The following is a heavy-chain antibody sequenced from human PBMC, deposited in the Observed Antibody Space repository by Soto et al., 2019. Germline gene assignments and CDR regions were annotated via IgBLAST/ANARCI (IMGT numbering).Heavy chain of an antibody. J-gene: IGHJ6*02. V-gene: IGHV1-69*01. D-gene: IGHD6-6*01. CDR1: GGTFSSYA. CDR2: IIPIFGTA. Sequence: QVQLVQSGAEVKKPGSSVKVSCKASGGTFSSYAISWVRQAPGQGLEWMGGIIPIFGTANYAQKFQGRVTITADESTSTAYMELGSLRSEDTAVYYCARDRMDSSSSNMDYYYYYGMDVWGQGTTVTVSS. CDR3: ARDRMDSSSSNMDYYYYYGMDV.